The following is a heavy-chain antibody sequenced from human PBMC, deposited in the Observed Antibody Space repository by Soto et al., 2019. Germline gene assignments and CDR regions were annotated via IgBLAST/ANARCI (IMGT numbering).Heavy chain of an antibody. CDR2: ISAYNGNT. V-gene: IGHV1-18*01. J-gene: IGHJ6*03. Sequence: ASVKVSCKASGYTFTSYGISWVRQAPGQGLEWMGWISAYNGNTNYAQKLQGRVTMTTDTSTSTAYMELRSLRSDDTAVYYCARQHYYGSGSYYNAGYYYYYMDVWGKGTTVTVSS. CDR3: ARQHYYGSGSYYNAGYYYYYMDV. CDR1: GYTFTSYG. D-gene: IGHD3-10*01.